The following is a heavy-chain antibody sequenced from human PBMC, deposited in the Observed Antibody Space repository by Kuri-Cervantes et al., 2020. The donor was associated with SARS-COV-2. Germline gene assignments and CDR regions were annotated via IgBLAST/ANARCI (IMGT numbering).Heavy chain of an antibody. CDR1: GFTFSDYA. CDR2: ISDDGSNK. J-gene: IGHJ3*01. D-gene: IGHD1-26*01. CDR3: ARGCAWELLCAFDF. V-gene: IGHV3-30-3*01. Sequence: GGSLRLSCAASGFTFSDYAIDWVRQAPGKGLEWVAVISDDGSNKFYADSVKGRFTISRDNSKNTLYLQMNSLRAEDTAVYYCARGCAWELLCAFDFWGQGTLVTVSS.